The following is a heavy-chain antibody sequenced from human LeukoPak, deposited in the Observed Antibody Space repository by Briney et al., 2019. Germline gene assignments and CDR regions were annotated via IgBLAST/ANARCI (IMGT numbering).Heavy chain of an antibody. Sequence: PSETLSLTCTVSGGSISSYYWSWIRQPAGKGLERIGRIYTSGSTNYNPSLKSRVTMSVDTSKNQFSLNLDPVTAADTAVYYCARRAGIGQAYFDYWGQGTLVTVSS. V-gene: IGHV4-4*07. J-gene: IGHJ4*02. D-gene: IGHD6-13*01. CDR3: ARRAGIGQAYFDY. CDR1: GGSISSYY. CDR2: IYTSGST.